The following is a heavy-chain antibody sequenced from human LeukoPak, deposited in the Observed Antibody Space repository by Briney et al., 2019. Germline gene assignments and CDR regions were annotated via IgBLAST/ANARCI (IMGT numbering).Heavy chain of an antibody. D-gene: IGHD1-1*01. CDR2: LRGNGDT. V-gene: IGHV3-23*01. J-gene: IGHJ4*02. Sequence: PGGSLRLSCAASGFSFSSYAMSWVREAPARGLEWVSSLRGNGDTFYADSVKGRFTLSRDDSRNTVYLQLYNLRVEDTAVYYCAKANWVSNADAVFWGQGTVVTVSS. CDR1: GFSFSSYA. CDR3: AKANWVSNADAVF.